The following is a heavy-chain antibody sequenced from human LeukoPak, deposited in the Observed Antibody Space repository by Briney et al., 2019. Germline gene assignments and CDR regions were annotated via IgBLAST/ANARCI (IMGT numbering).Heavy chain of an antibody. J-gene: IGHJ4*02. V-gene: IGHV4-59*01. CDR3: ASSIAAAGMTLDFDY. Sequence: GSLRLPCAASRLTFSHYWMSWIRQPPGKGLEWIGYIYYSGSTNYNPSLKSRVTISVDTSKNQFSLKLSSVTAADTAVYYCASSIAAAGMTLDFDYWGQGTLVTVSS. CDR1: RLTFSHYW. D-gene: IGHD6-13*01. CDR2: IYYSGST.